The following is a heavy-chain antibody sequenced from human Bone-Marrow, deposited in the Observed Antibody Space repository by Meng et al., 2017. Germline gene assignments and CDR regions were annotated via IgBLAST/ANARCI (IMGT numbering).Heavy chain of an antibody. CDR3: ARDKTGDSGWYFDY. Sequence: SETLSLTCTVSGGSISSYYWSWIRQPAGKGLEGIGRIYTSGSTNYNPSLKSRVTMSVDTSKNQFSLKLSSVTAADTAVCYSARDKTGDSGWYFDYWGQGTLVTVSS. CDR1: GGSISSYY. CDR2: IYTSGST. V-gene: IGHV4-4*07. J-gene: IGHJ4*02. D-gene: IGHD7-27*01.